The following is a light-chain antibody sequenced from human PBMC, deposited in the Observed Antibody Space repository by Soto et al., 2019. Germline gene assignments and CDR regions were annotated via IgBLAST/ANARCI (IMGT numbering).Light chain of an antibody. CDR2: LTS. Sequence: EIVFTQSPATLSSFPCERATLSCRASQAVNTRLAWYQHKPGQAPRLLIYLTSNRATGIPARFSGSGSGTDFTLTISSLEPEDSAVYYCHQRQSWPRTFGQGTKVDIK. V-gene: IGKV3-11*01. CDR1: QAVNTR. J-gene: IGKJ1*01. CDR3: HQRQSWPRT.